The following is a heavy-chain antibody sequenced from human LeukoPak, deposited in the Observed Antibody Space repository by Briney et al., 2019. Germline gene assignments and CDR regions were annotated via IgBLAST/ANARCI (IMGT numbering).Heavy chain of an antibody. V-gene: IGHV1-2*02. Sequence: ASVKVSCKASGYTFTGYYMHWVRQAPGQGLEYMGWINPNSGDTNHAQNFQGRVTLTRDTSISTAYMEPSSLRSDDSALYYCAGEYCSGGTCRQGFDYWGQGTLVTVSS. D-gene: IGHD2-15*01. CDR1: GYTFTGYY. CDR2: INPNSGDT. CDR3: AGEYCSGGTCRQGFDY. J-gene: IGHJ4*02.